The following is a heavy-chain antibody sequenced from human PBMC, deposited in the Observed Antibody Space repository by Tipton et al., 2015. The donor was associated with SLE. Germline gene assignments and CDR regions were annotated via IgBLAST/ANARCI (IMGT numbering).Heavy chain of an antibody. CDR3: ARGPEMTTVGRGAFDV. J-gene: IGHJ3*01. D-gene: IGHD4-11*01. CDR1: GGSISSHY. V-gene: IGHV4-59*11. CDR2: INYSGST. Sequence: TLSLTCTVSGGSISSHYWSWIRRPPGKALEWIAYINYSGSTNYNPSLKSRGTMSVDTSKNQFFLKVLSLTATDTAVYYCARGPEMTTVGRGAFDVWGQGTKVTVSA.